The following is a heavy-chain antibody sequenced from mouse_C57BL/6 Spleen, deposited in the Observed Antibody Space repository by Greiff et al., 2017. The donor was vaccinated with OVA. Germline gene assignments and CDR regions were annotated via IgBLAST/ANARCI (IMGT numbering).Heavy chain of an antibody. CDR3: ARSGGLRRDAMDY. D-gene: IGHD2-4*01. Sequence: QVQLKESGTELVKPGASVKLSCKASGYTFTSYWMHWVKQRPGQGLEWIGNINPSNGGTNYNEKFKSKATLTVDKSSSTAYMQLSSLTSEDSAVYYCARSGGLRRDAMDYWGQGTSVTVSS. CDR2: INPSNGGT. CDR1: GYTFTSYW. J-gene: IGHJ4*01. V-gene: IGHV1-53*01.